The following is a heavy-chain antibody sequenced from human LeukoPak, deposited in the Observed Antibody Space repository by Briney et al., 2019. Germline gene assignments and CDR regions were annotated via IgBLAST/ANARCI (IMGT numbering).Heavy chain of an antibody. CDR1: GGSISSYY. V-gene: IGHV4-59*01. CDR2: IYYSGST. CDR3: ARVVVVVADDYYMDV. D-gene: IGHD2-15*01. Sequence: SETLSLTCTVSGGSISSYYWSWIRQPPGKGLEWIGYIYYSGSTNYNPSLKSRVTISVDTSKNQFSLKLSSVTAADTAVYYCARVVVVVADDYYMDVWGKGTTVTISS. J-gene: IGHJ6*03.